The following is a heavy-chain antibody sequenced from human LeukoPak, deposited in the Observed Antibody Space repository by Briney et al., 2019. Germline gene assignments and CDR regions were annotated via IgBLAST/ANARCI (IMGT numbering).Heavy chain of an antibody. J-gene: IGHJ4*02. CDR1: GGSISSYY. V-gene: IGHV4-59*01. D-gene: IGHD3-10*01. CDR3: AASPYYGSGSYYVAPFDY. CDR2: IYYSGST. Sequence: SETLSLTCTVSGGSISSYYWSWIRQPPGKGLEWIGYIYYSGSTNYNPSLKSRVTISVDTSKNQFSLKLSSVTAADTAVYYCAASPYYGSGSYYVAPFDYWGQGTLVTVSS.